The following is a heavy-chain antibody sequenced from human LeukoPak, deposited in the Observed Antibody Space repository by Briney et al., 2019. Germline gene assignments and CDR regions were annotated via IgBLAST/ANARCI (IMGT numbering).Heavy chain of an antibody. J-gene: IGHJ4*02. CDR3: ARGAHYYDSSGYFDY. CDR1: GYTPCSNS. D-gene: IGHD3-22*01. V-gene: IGHV3-21*01. Sequence: PGGSLRHSPAPPGYTPCSNSINCVPAALRGGRWCVSSISSSSSNIYYADSVKGRFTISRDNAKNSLYLQMNSLRAEDTAVYYCARGAHYYDSSGYFDYWGQGTLVTVSS. CDR2: ISSSSSNI.